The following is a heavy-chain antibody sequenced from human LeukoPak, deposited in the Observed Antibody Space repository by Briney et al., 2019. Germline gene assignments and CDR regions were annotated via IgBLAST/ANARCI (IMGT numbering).Heavy chain of an antibody. V-gene: IGHV1-8*01. CDR2: MNPNSGNT. D-gene: IGHD3-9*01. Sequence: GASVKVSCKASGYTFTSYDINWVRQATGQGLEWMGWMNPNSGNTDYAQKFQGRVTMTRNTSISTAYMEPSSLRSEDTAVYYSARATPVRYFDPTAHAFDIWGQGTMVTVSS. CDR1: GYTFTSYD. J-gene: IGHJ3*02. CDR3: ARATPVRYFDPTAHAFDI.